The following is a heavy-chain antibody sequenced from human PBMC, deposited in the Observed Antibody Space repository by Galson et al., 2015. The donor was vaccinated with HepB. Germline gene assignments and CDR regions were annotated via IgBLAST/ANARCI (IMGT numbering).Heavy chain of an antibody. J-gene: IGHJ4*02. CDR1: GFTFSSYW. V-gene: IGHV3-74*01. CDR3: SRTRGTTYFDY. Sequence: SLRLPCAASGFTFSSYWMHWVRQAPGKGLVWVSRIESDGSSTSHADSVKGRFTISRDNAKNTLYLQMNSLRAEDTAVYYCSRTRGTTYFDYWGQGTLVTVSS. D-gene: IGHD3-16*01. CDR2: IESDGSST.